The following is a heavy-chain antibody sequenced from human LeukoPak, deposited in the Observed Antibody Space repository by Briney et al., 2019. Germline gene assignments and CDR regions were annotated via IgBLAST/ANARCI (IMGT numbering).Heavy chain of an antibody. CDR1: GFTFSSYS. CDR2: ISSSSSYI. V-gene: IGHV3-21*01. Sequence: GGSLRLSCAASGFTFSSYSMNWVRQAPGKGLEWVSSISSSSSYIYYADSVKGRFTISRDNAKNSLYLQMNSLRAEDTAVYYCARDVGWELLRSSKAQFDPWGQGTLVTVSS. D-gene: IGHD1-26*01. J-gene: IGHJ5*02. CDR3: ARDVGWELLRSSKAQFDP.